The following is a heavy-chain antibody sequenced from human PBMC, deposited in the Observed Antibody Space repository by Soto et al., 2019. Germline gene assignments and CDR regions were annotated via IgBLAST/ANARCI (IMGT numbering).Heavy chain of an antibody. Sequence: SETLSLTCTVFGDSISSPIWWSWVRQPPGKGLEWIGESYHNGNTHYNPALKSRVTVSVDKSKNQFSLNLISVTAADTAIYYCARHGTAGYDILTGRHAFDIWGQGTMVTVSS. CDR2: SYHNGNT. CDR1: GDSISSPIW. J-gene: IGHJ3*02. CDR3: ARHGTAGYDILTGRHAFDI. V-gene: IGHV4-4*02. D-gene: IGHD3-9*01.